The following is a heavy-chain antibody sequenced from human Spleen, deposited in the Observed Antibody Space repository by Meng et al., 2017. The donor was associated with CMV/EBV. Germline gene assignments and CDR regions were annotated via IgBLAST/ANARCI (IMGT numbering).Heavy chain of an antibody. CDR2: ISGRATST. CDR3: AKGTGIASDWFDP. CDR1: GFTFSSHA. Sequence: CAGSGFTFSSHAMSWVRQAPGKGLEWVSSISGRATSTYYAGSVKGRFTISRDNSKNTLYLHMNTLRAEDTAVYYCAKGTGIASDWFDPWGQGTLVTVSS. D-gene: IGHD6-13*01. J-gene: IGHJ5*02. V-gene: IGHV3-23*01.